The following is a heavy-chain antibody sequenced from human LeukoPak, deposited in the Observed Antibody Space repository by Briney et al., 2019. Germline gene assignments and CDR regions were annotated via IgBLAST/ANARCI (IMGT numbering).Heavy chain of an antibody. CDR3: ARALSGYTQFDY. CDR1: GFTFSSYA. D-gene: IGHD3-22*01. J-gene: IGHJ4*02. CDR2: ISGSGGST. Sequence: GGSLRLSCAASGFTFSSYAISWVRQAPGKGLEWVSAISGSGGSTYYADSVKGRFTISRDNSKNTLYLQMNSLRAEDTAVYYCARALSGYTQFDYWGQGTLVTVSS. V-gene: IGHV3-23*01.